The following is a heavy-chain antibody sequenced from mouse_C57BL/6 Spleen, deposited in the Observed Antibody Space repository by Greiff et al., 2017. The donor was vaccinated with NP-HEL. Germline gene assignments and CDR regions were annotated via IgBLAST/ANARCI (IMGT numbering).Heavy chain of an antibody. CDR1: GYTFTSYG. V-gene: IGHV1-81*01. CDR3: ARGTGTRTWFAY. J-gene: IGHJ3*01. CDR2: IYPRSGNP. D-gene: IGHD4-1*01. Sequence: QVQLQQSGAELARPGASVKLSCKASGYTFTSYGISWVKQRTGQGLEWIGEIYPRSGNPYYNEKFKGKATLTADKSSSTAYMELRSLTSEDSAVYFCARGTGTRTWFAYWGQGTLVTVSA.